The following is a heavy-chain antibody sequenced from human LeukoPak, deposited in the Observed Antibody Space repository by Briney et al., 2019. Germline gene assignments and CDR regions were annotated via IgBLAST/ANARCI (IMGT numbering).Heavy chain of an antibody. V-gene: IGHV1-2*02. D-gene: IGHD2-15*01. J-gene: IGHJ4*01. Sequence: GASVKVSCKASGYTFTGYYMHWVRQAPGQGLEWMGWINPNSGGTNYAQKFQGRVTMTRDTSISTAYMELSRLKSDDTAVYYCARRNSGGSSSPFDYWGQEPWSPSPQ. CDR2: INPNSGGT. CDR1: GYTFTGYY. CDR3: ARRNSGGSSSPFDY.